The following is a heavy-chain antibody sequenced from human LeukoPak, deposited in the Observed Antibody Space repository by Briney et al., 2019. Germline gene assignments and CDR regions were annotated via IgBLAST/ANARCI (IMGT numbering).Heavy chain of an antibody. CDR2: IRYDGSTK. CDR1: GFTFSGNG. J-gene: IGHJ4*02. Sequence: GGSLRLSCAASGFTFSGNGMHWVRQAPGKGPEWVSFIRYDGSTKSYADSVEGRFTISRDNSKNTMYLEMISLRTEDTAVYYCARDIPSAKAFDYWGQGTPVTVSS. V-gene: IGHV3-30*02. CDR3: ARDIPSAKAFDY.